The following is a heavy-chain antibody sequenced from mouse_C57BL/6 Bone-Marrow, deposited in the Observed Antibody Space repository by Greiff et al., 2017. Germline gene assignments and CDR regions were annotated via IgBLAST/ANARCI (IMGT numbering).Heavy chain of an antibody. D-gene: IGHD1-1*01. CDR2: ISSGSSTI. V-gene: IGHV5-17*01. J-gene: IGHJ4*01. Sequence: EVQVVESGGGLVKPGGSLKLSCAASGFTFSDYGMHWVRQAPEKGLEWVAYISSGSSTIYYADTVKGRFTISRDNSKNILFLQMTSLRSEDTAMYYCARRAIYYYGSSYFYYAMDYWGQGTSVTVSS. CDR1: GFTFSDYG. CDR3: ARRAIYYYGSSYFYYAMDY.